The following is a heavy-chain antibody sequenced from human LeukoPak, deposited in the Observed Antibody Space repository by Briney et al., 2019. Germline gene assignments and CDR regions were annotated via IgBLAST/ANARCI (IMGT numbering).Heavy chain of an antibody. Sequence: GESLQISCKGSGYSFANYFIAWVRQMPGKGLEWMGIIYPGDSDTRYSPSFQGQVTISADKSINTAYLQWSSLKASDTAMYYCARRRLANKKYYYYYYGLDVWGQGTTVTVSS. CDR1: GYSFANYF. J-gene: IGHJ6*02. D-gene: IGHD3-9*01. CDR3: ARRRLANKKYYYYYYGLDV. CDR2: IYPGDSDT. V-gene: IGHV5-51*01.